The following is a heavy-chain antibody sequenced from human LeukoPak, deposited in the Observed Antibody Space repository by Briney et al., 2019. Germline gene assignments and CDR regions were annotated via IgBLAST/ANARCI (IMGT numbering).Heavy chain of an antibody. D-gene: IGHD1-20*01. V-gene: IGHV1-18*04. Sequence: ASVKVSCKASVYTFTSYYMHWVRQAPGQGLEWMGGISAYNGNTNYAQKLQGRVTMTTDTSTSTAYMELRSLRSDDTAVYYCARDFYNWNDAGGYWGQGTLVTVSS. J-gene: IGHJ4*02. CDR3: ARDFYNWNDAGGY. CDR1: VYTFTSYY. CDR2: ISAYNGNT.